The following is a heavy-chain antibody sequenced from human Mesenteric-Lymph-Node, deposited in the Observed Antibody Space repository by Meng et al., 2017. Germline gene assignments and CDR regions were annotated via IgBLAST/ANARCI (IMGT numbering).Heavy chain of an antibody. J-gene: IGHJ4*01. CDR3: ARVDSSGYFLDY. D-gene: IGHD3-22*01. Sequence: QGQLQESGPGRGKRSQTLSRTCTVSGGSISSGGHSWSWIRQHPGKGLEWIAYIYYSGSTYYNPSLKSRVILSVDTSKNQFSLKLSSVTAADTAVYYCARVDSSGYFLDYWGQGTLVTVSS. CDR1: GGSISSGGHS. V-gene: IGHV4-31*03. CDR2: IYYSGST.